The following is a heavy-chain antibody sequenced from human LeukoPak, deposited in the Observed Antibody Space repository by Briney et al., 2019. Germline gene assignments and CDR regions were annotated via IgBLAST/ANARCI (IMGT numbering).Heavy chain of an antibody. D-gene: IGHD3-10*01. V-gene: IGHV4-34*01. CDR3: ARARPPLFFRYFSHYYGSGSHFDY. CDR1: GVSFSGYY. Sequence: SETLSLTCAVYGVSFSGYYRSWIRQPPGKGLEWIGEINHSGSTNYNPSLKSRVTISVDTSKNQFSLKLSSVTAADTAVYYCARARPPLFFRYFSHYYGSGSHFDYWGQGTLVTVSS. J-gene: IGHJ4*02. CDR2: INHSGST.